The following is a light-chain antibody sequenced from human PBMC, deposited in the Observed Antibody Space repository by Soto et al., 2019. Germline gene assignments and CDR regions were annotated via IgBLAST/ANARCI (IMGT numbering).Light chain of an antibody. V-gene: IGLV2-8*01. Sequence: QSALTQPASLSGSPGQSITISCTGTSSDIGAYDYVSWFQQHPGKAPKLMISEVTKRPLGVPDRFSGSKSGNTASLTVSGLQAEDEADYYCSSYAGSNNPYVFGTGTKLTVL. CDR2: EVT. J-gene: IGLJ1*01. CDR1: SSDIGAYDY. CDR3: SSYAGSNNPYV.